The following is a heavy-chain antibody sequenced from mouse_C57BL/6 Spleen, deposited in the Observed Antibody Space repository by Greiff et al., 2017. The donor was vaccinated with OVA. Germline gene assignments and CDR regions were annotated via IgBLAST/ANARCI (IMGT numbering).Heavy chain of an antibody. V-gene: IGHV1-69*01. CDR1: GYTFTSYW. J-gene: IGHJ4*01. CDR2: IDPSDSYT. Sequence: QVQLQQSGAELVMPGASVKLSCKASGYTFTSYWMHWVKQRPGQGLEWIGEIDPSDSYTNYNQKFKGKSTLTVDKSSSTAYMQLSSLTSEDAAVYYCARRDDAMDYWGQGTSVTVSS. CDR3: ARRDDAMDY.